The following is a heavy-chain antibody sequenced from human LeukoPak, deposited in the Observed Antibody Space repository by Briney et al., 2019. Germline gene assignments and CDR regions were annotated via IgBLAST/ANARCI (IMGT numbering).Heavy chain of an antibody. V-gene: IGHV3-74*01. CDR1: GFTFSSYW. CDR3: AKAATYFYGSVTYDWFES. CDR2: IESNGPT. Sequence: GGSLRLSCEASGFTFSSYWMHWVRQIPGKGLMWVSRIESNGPTLYADSVRDRFTISRDNGKNTIYLQMNSLRVDDTAIYYCAKAATYFYGSVTYDWFESWGQGTLVTVSS. D-gene: IGHD3-10*01. J-gene: IGHJ5*01.